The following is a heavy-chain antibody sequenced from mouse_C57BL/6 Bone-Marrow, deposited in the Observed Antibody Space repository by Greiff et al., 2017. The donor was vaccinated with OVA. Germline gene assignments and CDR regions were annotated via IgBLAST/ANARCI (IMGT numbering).Heavy chain of an antibody. CDR1: GFTFTDYY. CDR3: ARYTPPNFFDY. Sequence: EVQLVESGGGLVQPGGSLSLSCAASGFTFTDYYMSWVRQPPGKALEWLGFIRNKANGYTTEYSASVKGRFTISRDNSQSILYLQMNALRAEDSATYYCARYTPPNFFDYWGQGTTLTVSS. V-gene: IGHV7-3*01. CDR2: IRNKANGYTT. J-gene: IGHJ2*01.